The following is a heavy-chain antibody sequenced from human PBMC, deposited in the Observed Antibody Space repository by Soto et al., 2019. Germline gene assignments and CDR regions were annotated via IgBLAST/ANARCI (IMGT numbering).Heavy chain of an antibody. CDR3: AIIKWGLDYYNGMAV. CDR2: INPKTAAT. J-gene: IGHJ6*02. CDR1: GYSVSDYF. D-gene: IGHD1-26*01. Sequence: QVQLVQSGAEVKKSGASVKGSCKASGYSVSDYFIQWVRQSPGQGLEWVAWINPKTAATNYAKKFQGRVSLTWETSFSTAYMEVTRLRPDDTAVYYCAIIKWGLDYYNGMAVWGQGTTVIVSS. V-gene: IGHV1-2*02.